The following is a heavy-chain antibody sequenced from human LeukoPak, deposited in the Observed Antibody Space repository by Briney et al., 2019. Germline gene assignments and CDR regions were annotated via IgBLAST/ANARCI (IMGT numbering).Heavy chain of an antibody. Sequence: GGSLRLSCAASGFPFNAYWMTWVRQAPGKGLEWVANIRQDGDTKYYVDSVKGRFTISRDNAKNTVYLQMNNLRAEDTAVYYCVSFYETYWGRGTLVTVSS. CDR3: VSFYETY. CDR2: IRQDGDTK. V-gene: IGHV3-7*01. J-gene: IGHJ4*02. D-gene: IGHD2-2*01. CDR1: GFPFNAYW.